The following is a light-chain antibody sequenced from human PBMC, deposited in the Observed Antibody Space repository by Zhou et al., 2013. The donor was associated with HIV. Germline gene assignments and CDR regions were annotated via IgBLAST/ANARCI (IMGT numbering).Light chain of an antibody. Sequence: EIVLTQSPGTLSLSPGERATLSCRASQSVSSNYLAWYQQRPGQAPRRLICGASNRATGIPDRFSGDGSGTDFTLTISRLEPEDFAVYYCQQYGGSPPITFGQGTRLEIK. CDR3: QQYGGSPPIT. J-gene: IGKJ5*01. CDR2: GAS. V-gene: IGKV3-20*01. CDR1: QSVSSNY.